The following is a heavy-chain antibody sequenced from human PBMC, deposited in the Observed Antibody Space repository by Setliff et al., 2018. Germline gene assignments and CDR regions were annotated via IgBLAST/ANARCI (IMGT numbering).Heavy chain of an antibody. Sequence: GGSLRLSCAASVFVVMNNEMSWVRQAPGKGLEWVSSSSSTGRYTFYADSVEGRFTVSKDNVKNSLYLERNSLRAEDTAVYYCARAGGGHIVVATFDFDIWGQGTKVTVSS. CDR2: SSSTGRYT. CDR3: ARAGGGHIVVATFDFDI. D-gene: IGHD2-21*01. CDR1: VFVVMNNE. V-gene: IGHV3-21*01. J-gene: IGHJ3*02.